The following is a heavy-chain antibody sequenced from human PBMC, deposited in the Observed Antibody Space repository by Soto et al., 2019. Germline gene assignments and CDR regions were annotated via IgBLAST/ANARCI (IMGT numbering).Heavy chain of an antibody. CDR2: IYWDDVK. V-gene: IGHV2-5*02. D-gene: IGHD2-2*01. Sequence: QITLKESGPTLVKPTQPLTLTGTFSVFSLSTSAVGVGWIRQPPGKALEWLALIYWDDVKTYSPSLTSRLTITKDSYKNQVVLTMTNMAPVDTATYDCAHRDGRGDVVVVPPAIYAFDILGQGTMVTFSS. CDR3: AHRDGRGDVVVVPPAIYAFDI. J-gene: IGHJ3*02. CDR1: VFSLSTSAVG.